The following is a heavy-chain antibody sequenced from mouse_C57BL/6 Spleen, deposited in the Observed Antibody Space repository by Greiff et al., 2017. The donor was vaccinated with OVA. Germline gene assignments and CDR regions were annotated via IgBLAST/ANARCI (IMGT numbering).Heavy chain of an antibody. CDR3: ARHGVGNYYGSSSFYAMDY. CDR2: FYPGSGSI. D-gene: IGHD1-1*01. V-gene: IGHV1-62-2*01. J-gene: IGHJ4*01. Sequence: VQLQQSGAELVKPGASVKLSCKASGYTFTEYTIHWVKQRSGQGLEWIGWFYPGSGSIKYNEKFKDKATLTEDKSSSTVYMELSRLTSEDSAVYFCARHGVGNYYGSSSFYAMDYWGQGTSVTVSS. CDR1: GYTFTEYT.